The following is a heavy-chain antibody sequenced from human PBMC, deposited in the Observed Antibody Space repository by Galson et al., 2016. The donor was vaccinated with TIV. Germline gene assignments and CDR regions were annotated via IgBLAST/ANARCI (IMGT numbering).Heavy chain of an antibody. J-gene: IGHJ4*02. CDR3: VRDVTSSWDY. CDR2: IWYDGSNK. V-gene: IGHV3-33*01. Sequence: SLRLSCAASGFTFSNYGMDWVRQAPGKGLEWVAIIWYDGSNKYYAASVEGRFTISRDNSKNTLYLQMNSLRVEDTALYYCVRDVTSSWDYWGQGTLVTVSS. CDR1: GFTFSNYG. D-gene: IGHD6-6*01.